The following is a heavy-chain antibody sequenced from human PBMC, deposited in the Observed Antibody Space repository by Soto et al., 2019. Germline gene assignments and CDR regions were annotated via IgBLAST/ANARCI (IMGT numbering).Heavy chain of an antibody. Sequence: SVKLSCKASGGTFSGYAIMWARQAPGQGLEWMGGIIPIFGTANYAQKFQGRVTITADESTSTAYMELSSLRSEDTAVYYCARAPGSYQITYYFDYWGQGTLVTVSS. V-gene: IGHV1-69*13. CDR1: GGTFSGYA. CDR2: IIPIFGTA. CDR3: ARAPGSYQITYYFDY. J-gene: IGHJ4*02. D-gene: IGHD1-26*01.